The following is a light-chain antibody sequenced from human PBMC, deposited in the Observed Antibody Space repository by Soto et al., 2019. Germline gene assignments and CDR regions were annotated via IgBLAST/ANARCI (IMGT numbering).Light chain of an antibody. CDR2: DNN. CDR1: SSNIGSNY. J-gene: IGLJ1*01. V-gene: IGLV1-51*01. CDR3: VTLDGSLSVGV. Sequence: QSVLTQPPSVSAAPGQKVTISCSGSSSNIGSNYVSWYQHLPGTAPKILIYDNNKRPSGIPARRSGSKNGTSATLDIDGLQNADEADDYCVTLDGSLSVGVFGTGTKLTVL.